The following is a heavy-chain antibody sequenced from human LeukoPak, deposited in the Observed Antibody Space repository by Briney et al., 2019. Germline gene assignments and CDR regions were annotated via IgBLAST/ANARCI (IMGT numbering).Heavy chain of an antibody. V-gene: IGHV4-59*08. CDR3: VRHFGIWESYSSSWRAFDI. D-gene: IGHD6-13*01. CDR1: GGSISSYY. J-gene: IGHJ3*02. Sequence: PSETLSLTCTVSGGSISSYYWSWIRQPPGKGLEWIGYIYYSGSTNYNPSLKSRVTISVDTSKNQFSLKPSSVTAADTAVYYCVRHFGIWESYSSSWRAFDIWGQGTMVTVSS. CDR2: IYYSGST.